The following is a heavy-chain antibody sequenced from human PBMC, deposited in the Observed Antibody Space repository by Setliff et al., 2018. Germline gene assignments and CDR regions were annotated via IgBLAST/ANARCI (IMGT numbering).Heavy chain of an antibody. J-gene: IGHJ3*02. D-gene: IGHD3-22*01. CDR1: GYSFTNYW. Sequence: GESLKISCKGSGYSFTNYWIGWVRQMPGKGLEWMGIIYPDDSDTRYSPSFQGQVTVSADTSSSTAFLQWSSLEASDTAMYYCASSFDSSGYNYGYSFDIWGQGTMVTVSS. V-gene: IGHV5-51*01. CDR3: ASSFDSSGYNYGYSFDI. CDR2: IYPDDSDT.